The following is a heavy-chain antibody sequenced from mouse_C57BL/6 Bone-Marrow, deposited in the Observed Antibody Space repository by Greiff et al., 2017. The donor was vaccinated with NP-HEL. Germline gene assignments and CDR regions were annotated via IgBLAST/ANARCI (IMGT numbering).Heavy chain of an antibody. CDR2: IYPGSGST. CDR3: ARWYYYGSSYSDY. CDR1: GYTFTSYW. D-gene: IGHD1-1*01. J-gene: IGHJ2*01. Sequence: QVHVKQSGAELVKPGASVKMSCKASGYTFTSYWITWVKQRPGQGLEWIGDIYPGSGSTNYNEKFKSKATLTVDTSSSTAYMQLSSLTSEDSAVYYCARWYYYGSSYSDYWSQGTTLTVSS. V-gene: IGHV1-55*01.